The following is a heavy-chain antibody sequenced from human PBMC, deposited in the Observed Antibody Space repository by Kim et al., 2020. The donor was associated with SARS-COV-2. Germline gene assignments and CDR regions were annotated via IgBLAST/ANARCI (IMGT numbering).Heavy chain of an antibody. Sequence: GGSLRLSCAASGFTFGSWEMNWVRQAPGKGLEWVSYISSGGFTIYYADSVKGRFTISRDNAKNSLYLQMNSLRAEDTAIYYCARAQSDDPYYYYMDVWGKGTTFTVS. CDR1: GFTFGSWE. CDR2: ISSGGFTI. J-gene: IGHJ6*03. CDR3: ARAQSDDPYYYYMDV. D-gene: IGHD1-1*01. V-gene: IGHV3-48*03.